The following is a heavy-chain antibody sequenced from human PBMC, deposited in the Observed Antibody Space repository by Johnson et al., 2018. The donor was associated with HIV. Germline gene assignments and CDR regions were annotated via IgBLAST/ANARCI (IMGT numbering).Heavy chain of an antibody. Sequence: VLLLESGGGVVQPGRSLRLSCAASGFTFSSYAMHWVRQAPGKGLEWVAVISYDASNKFYADSVKGRFTISRDNSENTLYLQMNSLRAEDTAVYYCAKDRGYSYAYGQRGAFDIWGQGTMVTVSS. J-gene: IGHJ3*02. V-gene: IGHV3-30*04. CDR1: GFTFSSYA. CDR2: ISYDASNK. CDR3: AKDRGYSYAYGQRGAFDI. D-gene: IGHD5-18*01.